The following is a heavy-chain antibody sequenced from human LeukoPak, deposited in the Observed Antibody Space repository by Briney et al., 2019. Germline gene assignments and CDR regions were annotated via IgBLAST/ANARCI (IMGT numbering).Heavy chain of an antibody. CDR2: INPSGSST. CDR1: GYTFTSHY. D-gene: IGHD3-16*02. V-gene: IGHV1-46*01. CDR3: ARDNSVGDIAWWFDP. Sequence: ASVKVSCKASGYTFTSHYMHWVRQAPGQGLEWMGLINPSGSSTLYAQKFQGRVIMTRDMSTTTDYMELSSLRSEDTAVYYCARDNSVGDIAWWFDPWGQGTLVTVSS. J-gene: IGHJ5*02.